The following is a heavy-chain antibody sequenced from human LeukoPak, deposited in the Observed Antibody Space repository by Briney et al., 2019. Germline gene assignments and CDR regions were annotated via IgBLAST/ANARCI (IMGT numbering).Heavy chain of an antibody. V-gene: IGHV3-23*01. CDR3: AKDSRDFWSGPIDY. CDR2: ISGSGGST. D-gene: IGHD3-3*01. J-gene: IGHJ4*02. Sequence: GGSLRLSCAASGFSFNTYSMNWVRQAPGKGLEWVSAISGSGGSTYYADSVKGRFTISRDNSKNTLYLQMNSLRAEDTAVYYCAKDSRDFWSGPIDYWGQGTLVTVSS. CDR1: GFSFNTYS.